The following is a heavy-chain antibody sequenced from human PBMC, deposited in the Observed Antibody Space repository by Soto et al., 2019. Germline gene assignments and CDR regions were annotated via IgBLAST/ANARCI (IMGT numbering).Heavy chain of an antibody. V-gene: IGHV1-69*04. CDR1: GGTFSSYT. D-gene: IGHD6-19*01. CDR3: ARDQTGYSSGWHTYNWFDP. Sequence: SVKVSCKASGGTFSSYTISWVRQAPGQGLEWMGRIIPILGIANYAQKFQGRVTITADKSTSTAYMELSSLRSEDTAVYYCARDQTGYSSGWHTYNWFDPWGQGTLVTVSS. J-gene: IGHJ5*02. CDR2: IIPILGIA.